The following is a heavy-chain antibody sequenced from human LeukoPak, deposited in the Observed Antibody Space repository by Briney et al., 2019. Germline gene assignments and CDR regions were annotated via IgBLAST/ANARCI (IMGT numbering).Heavy chain of an antibody. Sequence: PSETLSLTCAVYGGSFSGYYWSWIRQPPGKGLEWIGEINHSGSTNYNPSLKSRATISVDTSKNQFSLKLSSVTAADTAVYYCARGQQWGIYYFDYWGQGTLVTVSS. CDR2: INHSGST. D-gene: IGHD1-26*01. CDR1: GGSFSGYY. J-gene: IGHJ4*02. V-gene: IGHV4-34*01. CDR3: ARGQQWGIYYFDY.